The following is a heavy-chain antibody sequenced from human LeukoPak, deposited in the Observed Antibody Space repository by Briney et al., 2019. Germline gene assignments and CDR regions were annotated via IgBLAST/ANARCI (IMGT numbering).Heavy chain of an antibody. Sequence: SETLSLTCAVYGGSFSGYYWSWIRQPPGKGLEWIGEINHSGSTNYNPSLKSRVTISVDTSKNQFSLKLRSVTAADTAVYYCARVGRARGVLSDYWGQGTLVTVSS. CDR1: GGSFSGYY. V-gene: IGHV4-34*01. CDR2: INHSGST. CDR3: ARVGRARGVLSDY. J-gene: IGHJ4*02. D-gene: IGHD2-15*01.